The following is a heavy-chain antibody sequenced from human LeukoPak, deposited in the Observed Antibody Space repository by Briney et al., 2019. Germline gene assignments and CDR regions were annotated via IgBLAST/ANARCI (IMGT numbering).Heavy chain of an antibody. D-gene: IGHD3-22*01. CDR1: GVSISSYY. Sequence: SETLSLTCTVSGVSISSYYWSWIRQPAGKGLEWIGRIHTSGSTNYNPSLKSRVTMSVDTSKNQFSLKSSSVTAADTAVYYCARDTYYYDSSGYQNFDYWGQGTLVTVSS. CDR2: IHTSGST. J-gene: IGHJ4*02. V-gene: IGHV4-4*07. CDR3: ARDTYYYDSSGYQNFDY.